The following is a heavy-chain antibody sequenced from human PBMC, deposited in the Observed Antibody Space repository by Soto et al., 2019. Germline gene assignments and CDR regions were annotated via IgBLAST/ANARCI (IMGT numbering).Heavy chain of an antibody. D-gene: IGHD3-22*01. J-gene: IGHJ4*01. CDR3: ARLGDYYPAFDY. CDR2: IYYTGTT. V-gene: IGHV4-59*08. Sequence: SETLSLTCTVSGSTISDHGWSWFRQAPGQGLEWVGYIYYTGTTTYNPSLKSRVTISLDTSKSQFSLILRSVTAADTAVYYCARLGDYYPAFDYSGHGALVTVSS. CDR1: GSTISDHG.